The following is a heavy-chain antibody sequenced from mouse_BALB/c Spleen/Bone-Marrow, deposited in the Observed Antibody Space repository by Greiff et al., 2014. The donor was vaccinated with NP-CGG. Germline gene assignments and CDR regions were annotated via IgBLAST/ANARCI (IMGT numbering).Heavy chain of an antibody. J-gene: IGHJ3*01. CDR2: IDPANGNT. CDR3: APYYYGSSQFAY. D-gene: IGHD1-1*01. V-gene: IGHV14-3*02. CDR1: GFNIKDTY. Sequence: EVKLQESGAELVKPGALVKLSCTASGFNIKDTYMHWVKQRPEQGLEWIGRIDPANGNTKYDPKFQGKATITADTSSNTAYLQLSSLTSEDTAVYYCAPYYYGSSQFAYWGQGTLVTVSA.